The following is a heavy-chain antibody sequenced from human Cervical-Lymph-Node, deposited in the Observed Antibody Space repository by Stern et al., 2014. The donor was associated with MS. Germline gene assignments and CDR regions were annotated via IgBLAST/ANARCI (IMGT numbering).Heavy chain of an antibody. CDR3: ALSLLGYCRGGPCHNLPYYTVDV. CDR1: GASLTSYY. D-gene: IGHD2-15*01. J-gene: IGHJ6*02. V-gene: IGHV4-4*07. Sequence: QVQLVQSGPGLVKPSETLSLTCTVSGASLTSYYWNWIRQPAGKGLEWIGRISNNGNTNYNPSLQSRVTMSVATSTTQFSLRVTSVPAADTALYYCALSLLGYCRGGPCHNLPYYTVDVWGQGTTVIVSS. CDR2: ISNNGNT.